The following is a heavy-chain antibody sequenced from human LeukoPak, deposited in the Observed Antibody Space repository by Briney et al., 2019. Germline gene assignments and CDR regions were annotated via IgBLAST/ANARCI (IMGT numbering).Heavy chain of an antibody. V-gene: IGHV4-59*01. J-gene: IGHJ6*03. CDR1: GGSISTYS. CDR3: ARGNQLRYSSGWSSFYYYYYMDV. D-gene: IGHD6-19*01. CDR2: IYYSEKT. Sequence: SETLSLTCTVSGGSISTYSWNWIRQPPGKGLEWIGYIYYSEKTNYNPSLKSRVTISVDTSKNQFSLKLSSVTAADTAVYYCARGNQLRYSSGWSSFYYYYYMDVWGKGTTVTISS.